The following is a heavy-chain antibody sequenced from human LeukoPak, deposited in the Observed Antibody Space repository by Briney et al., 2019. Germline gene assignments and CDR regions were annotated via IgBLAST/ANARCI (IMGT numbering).Heavy chain of an antibody. J-gene: IGHJ4*02. CDR2: INHSGST. D-gene: IGHD1-26*01. CDR3: ARIVGARRLIDY. V-gene: IGHV4-34*01. CDR1: GGSFSGYY. Sequence: SETLSLTCAVYGGSFSGYYWSWIRQPPGKGLEWIGEINHSGSTNYNPSLKSRVTISVDTSKNQFSPKLSSVTAADTAVYYCARIVGARRLIDYWGQGTLVTVSS.